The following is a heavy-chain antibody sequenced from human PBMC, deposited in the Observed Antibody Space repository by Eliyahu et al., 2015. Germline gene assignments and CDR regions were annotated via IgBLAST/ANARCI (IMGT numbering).Heavy chain of an antibody. CDR2: IXSGGST. CDR1: GFTVNSNY. CDR3: ARGEKWLYSDC. J-gene: IGHJ4*02. D-gene: IGHD5-12*01. Sequence: EVQLVESGGGLIQPGXSLRXSCXASGFTVNSNYMNWVRQAPGKGLEWVSVIXSGGSTYYADSVKGRFTISRDXSKNTLFLQMNSLRAEDTAVYYCARGEKWLYSDCWGQGTLVTVSS. V-gene: IGHV3-53*01.